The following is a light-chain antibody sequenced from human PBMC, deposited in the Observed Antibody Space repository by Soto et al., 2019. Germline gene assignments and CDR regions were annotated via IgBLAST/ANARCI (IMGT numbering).Light chain of an antibody. CDR2: EVR. CDR1: SSDVGAYKY. J-gene: IGLJ3*02. Sequence: QSALTRPASVSGSPGQSITISCTGTSSDVGAYKYVSWYQEHPGKAPKLIIYEVRSRPSGVSDRFSGSKSGNTASLTISGLQAEDEATYYCNSYTSTSTLVFGGGTQLTVL. V-gene: IGLV2-14*01. CDR3: NSYTSTSTLV.